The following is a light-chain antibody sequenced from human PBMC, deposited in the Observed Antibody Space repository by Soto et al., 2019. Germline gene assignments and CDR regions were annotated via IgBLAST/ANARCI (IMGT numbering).Light chain of an antibody. Sequence: EIVLTQSPATLSLSPGERATLSCRASQSVSSYLAWYQQKPGQAPRLLIYDASNRATGIPARFSGSGSGTDFTLTISRLETEDFAVYYCQQRSNWPPRGITFGPGTKVDIK. J-gene: IGKJ3*01. CDR3: QQRSNWPPRGIT. V-gene: IGKV3-11*01. CDR2: DAS. CDR1: QSVSSY.